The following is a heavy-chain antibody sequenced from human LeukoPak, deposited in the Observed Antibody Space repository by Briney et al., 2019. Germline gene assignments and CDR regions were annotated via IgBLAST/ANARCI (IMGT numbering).Heavy chain of an antibody. J-gene: IGHJ4*02. V-gene: IGHV1-2*02. D-gene: IGHD6-13*01. CDR2: INPNSGGT. CDR3: ARSRGGIAAAGSDY. CDR1: GYTFTGYY. Sequence: ASVKVSCKASGYTFTGYYMHWVRQAPGQGLEWMGWINPNSGGTNYAQKFQGRITMTRDTSISTAYMELSRLRSDDTAVYYCARSRGGIAAAGSDYWGQGTLVTVSS.